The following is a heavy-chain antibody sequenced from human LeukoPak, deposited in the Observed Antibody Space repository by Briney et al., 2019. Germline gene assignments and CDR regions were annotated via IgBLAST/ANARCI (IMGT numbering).Heavy chain of an antibody. CDR3: ARRHISSGWSFDY. CDR2: IHTSGST. D-gene: IGHD6-19*01. V-gene: IGHV4-4*07. CDR1: GGSISNYH. J-gene: IGHJ4*02. Sequence: SETLSLTCTVSGGSISNYHWSWIRQPAGKGLEWIGQIHTSGSTNCNPPLKSRVTVSIDTPENQLSLTIRSVTAADTAIYYCARRHISSGWSFDYWGQGTLVTVSS.